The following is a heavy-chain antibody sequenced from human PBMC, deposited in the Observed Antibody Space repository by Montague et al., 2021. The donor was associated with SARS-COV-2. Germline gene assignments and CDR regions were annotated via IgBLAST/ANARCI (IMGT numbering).Heavy chain of an antibody. CDR2: IYYSGST. CDR1: GGSISSYY. CDR3: ARGSYGPDAFDT. D-gene: IGHD5-18*01. J-gene: IGHJ3*02. Sequence: SETLSLTCTVSGGSISSYYWSWIRQPPGKGLEWIGYIYYSGSTNYNPSLKSRVTISLDTSKNQFSLKLNSMTAANTAVYYCARGSYGPDAFDTWGQGTMVTVSS. V-gene: IGHV4-59*01.